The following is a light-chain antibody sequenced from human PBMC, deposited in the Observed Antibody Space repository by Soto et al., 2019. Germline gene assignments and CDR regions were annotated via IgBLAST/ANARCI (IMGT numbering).Light chain of an antibody. CDR1: SSDVGGYNY. CDR2: DVS. CDR3: SSFRTSTTPNYV. J-gene: IGLJ1*01. V-gene: IGLV2-14*01. Sequence: QSVLTQPASVSGSPGQSITISCTGTSSDVGGYNYVSWYQQHPGKAPKLMIYDVSNRPSGVSYRFSGSKSGNTASLTISGLQDEDEADYYCSSFRTSTTPNYVFGSGTKVTVL.